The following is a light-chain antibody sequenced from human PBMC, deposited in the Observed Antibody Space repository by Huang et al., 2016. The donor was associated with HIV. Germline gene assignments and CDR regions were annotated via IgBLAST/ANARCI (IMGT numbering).Light chain of an antibody. CDR3: QQYGSSPT. J-gene: IGKJ1*01. V-gene: IGKV3-20*01. CDR1: QSVSGAY. Sequence: ENVLTQSPGTLSVSPGESATLSCRASQSVSGAYLAWYQQRPGQAPRLLIYGASSRATGIPDRFSGSGSGTDFTLTISRLESEDFAVYYCQQYGSSPTFGQGTKVDIK. CDR2: GAS.